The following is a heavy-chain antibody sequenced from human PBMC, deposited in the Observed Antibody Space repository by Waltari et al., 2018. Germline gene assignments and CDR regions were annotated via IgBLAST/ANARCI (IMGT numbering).Heavy chain of an antibody. J-gene: IGHJ4*02. D-gene: IGHD3-22*01. Sequence: LLESGGGLVQPGGSLRLFCAAAGFTFSNYAITWVRQAPRKGLEWVSSISHSGGETYYADSVKGRFTISRDNSKNTLYLQVNSLRAEDTAVYYCAKSFHRDTSGPRGFFDYWGQGALVTVSS. CDR3: AKSFHRDTSGPRGFFDY. V-gene: IGHV3-23*01. CDR1: GFTFSNYA. CDR2: ISHSGGET.